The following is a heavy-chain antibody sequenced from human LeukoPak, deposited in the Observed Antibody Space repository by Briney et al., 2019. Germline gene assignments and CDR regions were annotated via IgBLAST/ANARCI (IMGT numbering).Heavy chain of an antibody. J-gene: IGHJ4*02. CDR3: ARVTIAAAGTGFRY. CDR2: INPNSGGT. Sequence: ASVKVSCKASGYMFTSYYMHWVRQAPGQGLEWMGWINPNSGGTNYAQKFQGRVTMTRDTSISTAYMELSRLRSDDTAVYYCARVTIAAAGTGFRYWGQGTLVTVSS. CDR1: GYMFTSYY. D-gene: IGHD6-13*01. V-gene: IGHV1-2*02.